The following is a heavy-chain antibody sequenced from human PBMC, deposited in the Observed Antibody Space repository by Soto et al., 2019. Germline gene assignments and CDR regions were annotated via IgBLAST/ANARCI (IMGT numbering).Heavy chain of an antibody. V-gene: IGHV3-33*01. Sequence: PGGSLRLSCAASGFTFSSYGMHWVRQAPGKGLEWVAVIWYDGSNKYYADSVKGRFTISRDNSKNTLYLQMNSLRAEDTAVYYCARDMITFGGVIAPFPGRYFDYWGQGTLVTVSS. J-gene: IGHJ4*02. D-gene: IGHD3-16*02. CDR3: ARDMITFGGVIAPFPGRYFDY. CDR2: IWYDGSNK. CDR1: GFTFSSYG.